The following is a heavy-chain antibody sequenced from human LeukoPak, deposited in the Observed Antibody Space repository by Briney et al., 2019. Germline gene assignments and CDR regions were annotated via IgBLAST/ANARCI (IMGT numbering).Heavy chain of an antibody. CDR2: IYSGGNT. V-gene: IGHV3-53*01. CDR1: GITVSGNY. CDR3: ALGTRGVMSDY. J-gene: IGHJ4*02. Sequence: GGSLRLSCAASGITVSGNYMSWVRQAPGKGLEWVSVIYSGGNTYYADSVKGRFTISRDNSKNTLYLQMNSLRAEDTAIYYCALGTRGVMSDYWGQGTLVTVAS. D-gene: IGHD3-10*01.